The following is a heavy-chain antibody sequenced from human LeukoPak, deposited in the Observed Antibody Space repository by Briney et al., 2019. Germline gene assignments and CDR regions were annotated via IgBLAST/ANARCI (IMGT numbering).Heavy chain of an antibody. CDR1: GGSIGSRGYY. V-gene: IGHV4-31*03. CDR3: ARYGDYGTEGYFYMDV. J-gene: IGHJ6*03. Sequence: PSETLSLTCTVSGGSIGSRGYYWTWIRQHQVKGLEWMGYVFYSGAAYYNPALRSRITISLDTCRNRFSLTLTSLSAADTAVYYCARYGDYGTEGYFYMDVWGKGTMVTVSS. D-gene: IGHD4-17*01. CDR2: VFYSGAA.